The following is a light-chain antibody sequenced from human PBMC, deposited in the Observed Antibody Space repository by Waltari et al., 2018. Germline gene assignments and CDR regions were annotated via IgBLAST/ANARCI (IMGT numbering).Light chain of an antibody. CDR3: QQLNSYQWT. CDR2: AAS. J-gene: IGKJ1*01. CDR1: YGISNN. Sequence: IQLTQPQSSLSASVGDRGTITWPASYGISNNLAWYQQTPGIAPKLLIYAASTLQSGVPSRFSGSGSGTDFTLTISSLQPEDFATYYCQQLNSYQWTFGQGTKVEIK. V-gene: IGKV1-9*01.